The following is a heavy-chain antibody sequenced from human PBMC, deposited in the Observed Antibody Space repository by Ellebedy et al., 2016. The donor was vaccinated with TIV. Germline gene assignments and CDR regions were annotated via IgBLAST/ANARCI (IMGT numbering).Heavy chain of an antibody. CDR2: IWFDGSKE. CDR3: ARPSYQLLSYYFDS. V-gene: IGHV3-33*01. CDR1: GFTFGSYG. Sequence: GESLKISCAASGFTFGSYGMHWVRQAPGKGLEWVAVIWFDGSKEFYADSVKGRFTISRDDSKNEVFLQMSSLRAEDTAVYYCARPSYQLLSYYFDSWGQGTLVTVSS. J-gene: IGHJ4*02. D-gene: IGHD2-2*01.